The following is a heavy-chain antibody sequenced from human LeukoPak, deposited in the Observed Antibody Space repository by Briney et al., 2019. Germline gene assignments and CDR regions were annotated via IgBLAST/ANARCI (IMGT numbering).Heavy chain of an antibody. V-gene: IGHV1-69*04. D-gene: IGHD2-15*01. CDR1: GGTFSSYA. CDR3: ARGATVGIGGSYYYYGMGV. Sequence: GSSVKVSCKASGGTFSSYAISWVRQAPGQGLEWMGRIIPILGIANYAQKFQGRVTITADKSTSTAYMELSSLRSEDTAVYYCARGATVGIGGSYYYYGMGVWGQGTTVTVSS. CDR2: IIPILGIA. J-gene: IGHJ6*02.